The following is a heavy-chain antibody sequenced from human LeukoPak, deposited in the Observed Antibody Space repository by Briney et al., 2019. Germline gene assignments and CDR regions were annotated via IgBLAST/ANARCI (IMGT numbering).Heavy chain of an antibody. CDR2: IIPILGIA. J-gene: IGHJ4*02. CDR3: ARDMISAAGTSLDDY. D-gene: IGHD6-13*01. Sequence: SVTVSCKASVGTFSSYAISWVRPAPGQGLEWMGRIIPILGIANYAQKFQGRVTITAYKSTSTDYVELSSLRSEDTAVYYCARDMISAAGTSLDDYWGQGTLVTVSS. V-gene: IGHV1-69*04. CDR1: VGTFSSYA.